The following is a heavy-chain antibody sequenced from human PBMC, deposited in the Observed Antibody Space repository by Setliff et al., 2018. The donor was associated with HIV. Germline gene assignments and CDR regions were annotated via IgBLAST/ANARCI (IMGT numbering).Heavy chain of an antibody. V-gene: IGHV3-23*01. D-gene: IGHD6-19*01. Sequence: RLSCAASGFTFSSYAMSWVRQAPGKGREWVSAISGRGGSTYYADSVKGRFTISRDNSKNTLDLQMNSLRAEDTAVYYCAKDLRQWLLRYDAFDIWGQGTMVTVSS. CDR3: AKDLRQWLLRYDAFDI. CDR1: GFTFSSYA. CDR2: ISGRGGST. J-gene: IGHJ3*02.